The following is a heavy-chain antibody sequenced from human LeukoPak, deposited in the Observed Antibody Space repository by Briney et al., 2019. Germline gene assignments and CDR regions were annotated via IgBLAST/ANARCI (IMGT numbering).Heavy chain of an antibody. CDR1: GYTFTGYY. J-gene: IGHJ5*02. D-gene: IGHD1-14*01. V-gene: IGHV1-2*02. Sequence: VSVKVSCKASGYTFTGYYMHWVRQAPGQGLEWMGWINPNSGGTNYAQKFQGRVTMTRATSISTTYMELSSLRSEDTAVYYCARDRTNNWFDPWGQGTLVTVSS. CDR3: ARDRTNNWFDP. CDR2: INPNSGGT.